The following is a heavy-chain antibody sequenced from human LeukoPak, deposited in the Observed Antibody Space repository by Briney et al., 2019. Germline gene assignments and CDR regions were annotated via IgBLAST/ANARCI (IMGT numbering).Heavy chain of an antibody. CDR2: KIDSRCT. J-gene: IGHJ4*02. D-gene: IGHD3-3*01. Sequence: SETLSLTCAVYGGPLSGYYWSWIRKPPGKGREWIGEKIDSRCTNYNPFLKSRVTISVDTSKNQFSLKLSSVTAADTAVYYCARGGYRIFGVVNYYFDYWGQGTLVTVSS. V-gene: IGHV4-34*01. CDR3: ARGGYRIFGVVNYYFDY. CDR1: GGPLSGYY.